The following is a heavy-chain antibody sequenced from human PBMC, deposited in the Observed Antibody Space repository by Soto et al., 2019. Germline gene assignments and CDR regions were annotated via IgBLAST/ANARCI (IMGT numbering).Heavy chain of an antibody. Sequence: EVQLVESGGGLVQPGGSLRLSCAASGFTFSSYWMHWVRQAPGKGLVWVSRINSDGSSTSYADSVKGRFTISRDNAKNTLYLQMNSLRAEDTAVYYCPRGIAVAGNYFDYWGQGTLVTVSS. V-gene: IGHV3-74*01. CDR3: PRGIAVAGNYFDY. CDR2: INSDGSST. CDR1: GFTFSSYW. J-gene: IGHJ4*02. D-gene: IGHD6-19*01.